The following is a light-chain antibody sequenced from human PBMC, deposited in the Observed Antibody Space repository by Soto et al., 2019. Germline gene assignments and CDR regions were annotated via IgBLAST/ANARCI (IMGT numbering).Light chain of an antibody. CDR2: NNN. CDR3: QSYDRSLSGSV. CDR1: NSNIGTGYGAGYD. J-gene: IGLJ3*02. Sequence: QSVLTQPPSVSGAPGQRVTISCTGSNSNIGTGYGAGYDVHWYQQLPGTAPKLLIYNNNNRPSEVPDRFSGSKSGTSASLAITGLQAEDEADYYCQSYDRSLSGSVFGGGTKVTVL. V-gene: IGLV1-40*01.